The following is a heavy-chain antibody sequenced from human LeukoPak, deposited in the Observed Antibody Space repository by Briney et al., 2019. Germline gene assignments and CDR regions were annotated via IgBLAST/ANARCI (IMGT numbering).Heavy chain of an antibody. Sequence: GGSLRLSCAASGFSFSNYDMHWVRQAPGKGLEWVAVIWYDGSNKYYADSVKGRFTISRDNSKNTLYLQMNSLRVEDTAVYYCARGDPTVTTKQNFDYWGQEPWSPSPQ. J-gene: IGHJ4*01. CDR3: ARGDPTVTTKQNFDY. D-gene: IGHD4-17*01. CDR2: IWYDGSNK. V-gene: IGHV3-33*01. CDR1: GFSFSNYD.